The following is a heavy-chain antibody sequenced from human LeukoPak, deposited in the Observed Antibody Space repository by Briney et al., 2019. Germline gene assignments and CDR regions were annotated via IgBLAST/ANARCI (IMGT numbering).Heavy chain of an antibody. V-gene: IGHV3-21*01. J-gene: IGHJ4*02. CDR2: ISSSSSYI. CDR1: GFTFSSYS. Sequence: GGSLRLSCAASGFTFSSYSMNWVRQAPGKGLEGVSSISSSSSYIYYADSVKGRFTISRDNAKNSLYLQMNSLRAEDTAVYYCARDWDSSGPYYSDYWGQGTLVTVSS. D-gene: IGHD6-19*01. CDR3: ARDWDSSGPYYSDY.